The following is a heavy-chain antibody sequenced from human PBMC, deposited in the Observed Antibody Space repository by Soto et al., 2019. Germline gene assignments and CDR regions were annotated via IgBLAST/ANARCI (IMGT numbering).Heavy chain of an antibody. Sequence: ASVKVSCKASGYTFTSYYMHWVRQAPGQGLEWMGIINPSGGSTRYAQKFQGRATMTRDTSTSTVYMELSSLRSEDTAVYYCAVYDSSGYYFDYWGQGTLVTVSS. V-gene: IGHV1-46*01. CDR1: GYTFTSYY. D-gene: IGHD3-22*01. J-gene: IGHJ4*02. CDR3: AVYDSSGYYFDY. CDR2: INPSGGST.